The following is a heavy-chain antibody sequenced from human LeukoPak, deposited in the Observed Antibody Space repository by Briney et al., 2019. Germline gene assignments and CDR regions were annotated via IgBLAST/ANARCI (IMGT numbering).Heavy chain of an antibody. Sequence: PSETLSLTCTVSGGSIHSYWSWIRQPAGKGLEWIGRISGSGTITYNPALQSRLTISIDTSKNQFSLKLMSVTAADTAVYYCTGKYYYDTSGYYYADYWGQGTLVTVSS. CDR1: GGSIHSY. V-gene: IGHV4-4*07. CDR3: TGKYYYDTSGYYYADY. J-gene: IGHJ4*02. CDR2: ISGSGTI. D-gene: IGHD3-22*01.